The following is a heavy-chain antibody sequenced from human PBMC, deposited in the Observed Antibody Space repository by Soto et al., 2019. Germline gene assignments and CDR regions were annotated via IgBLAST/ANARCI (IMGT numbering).Heavy chain of an antibody. J-gene: IGHJ4*02. CDR1: GGPISSGGYY. Sequence: PSETLSLTCTVSGGPISSGGYYWSWIRQPPGKGLQWIGYIHYGGTTYYNPSLKSRVTISVDTSKNQFSLKLSSVTAADTAVYYCARHGAHSSGWDWEFDYWGQGTLVTVSS. CDR3: ARHGAHSSGWDWEFDY. V-gene: IGHV4-39*01. D-gene: IGHD6-19*01. CDR2: IHYGGTT.